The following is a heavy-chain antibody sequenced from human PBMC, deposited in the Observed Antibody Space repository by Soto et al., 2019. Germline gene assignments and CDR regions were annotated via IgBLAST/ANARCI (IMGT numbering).Heavy chain of an antibody. CDR1: GYTFTSYG. J-gene: IGHJ6*02. Sequence: QVPLVQSGAEVKKPGASVKVSCKASGYTFTSYGISWVRQAPGQGLEWMGWMNPNSGNTGYAQKFQGRVTMTRNTSISTAYMELSSLRSEDTAVYYCARAGEYCSSTSCYRYYYGMDVWGQGTTVTVSS. CDR3: ARAGEYCSSTSCYRYYYGMDV. V-gene: IGHV1-8*02. CDR2: MNPNSGNT. D-gene: IGHD2-2*02.